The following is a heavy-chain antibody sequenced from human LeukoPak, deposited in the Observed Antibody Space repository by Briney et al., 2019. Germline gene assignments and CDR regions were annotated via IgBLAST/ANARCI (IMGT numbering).Heavy chain of an antibody. CDR1: GGSFSGYY. D-gene: IGHD2-15*01. CDR2: ISSSGSTI. Sequence: LSLTCAVYGGSFSGYYWSWIRQPPGKGLEWVSYISSSGSTIYYADSVKGRFTISRDNAKNSLYLQMNSLRVEDTAVYYCARDVRYCSGGSCYSGDYWGQGTLVTVSS. J-gene: IGHJ4*02. V-gene: IGHV3-11*04. CDR3: ARDVRYCSGGSCYSGDY.